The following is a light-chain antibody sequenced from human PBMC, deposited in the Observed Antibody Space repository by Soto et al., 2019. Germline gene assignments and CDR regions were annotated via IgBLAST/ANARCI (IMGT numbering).Light chain of an antibody. Sequence: DIVMTQSPDSVAVSLGERATVNCKSSQSVLYSSNNKNYLAWYRQKPGQPPELLIYWASTRESGVPDRFSGSGSGKDFTLAISSLQAEEVAVYYCQQYYATPRTVGQGTKVEIK. CDR2: WAS. CDR3: QQYYATPRT. J-gene: IGKJ1*01. CDR1: QSVLYSSNNKNY. V-gene: IGKV4-1*01.